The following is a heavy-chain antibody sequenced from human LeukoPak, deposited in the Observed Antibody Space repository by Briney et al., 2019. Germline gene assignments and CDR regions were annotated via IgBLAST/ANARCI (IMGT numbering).Heavy chain of an antibody. CDR1: GGSISSYY. V-gene: IGHV4-59*08. J-gene: IGHJ3*02. CDR3: ARRDYYDSSGYAFDI. CDR2: IYYSGST. D-gene: IGHD3-22*01. Sequence: LETLSLTCTVSGGSISSYYWSWIRQPPGKGLEWIGYIYYSGSTNYNPSLKSRVTISVDTSKNQFSLKLSSVTAADTAVYYCARRDYYDSSGYAFDIWGQGTMVTVSS.